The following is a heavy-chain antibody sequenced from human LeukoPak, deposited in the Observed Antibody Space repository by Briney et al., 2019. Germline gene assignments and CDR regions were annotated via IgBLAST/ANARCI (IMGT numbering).Heavy chain of an antibody. CDR1: GFTVSSNY. Sequence: GGSLRLSCAASGFTVSSNYMSWVRQAPGKGLEWVSVIYSGGSTYYADSVKGRFTISRENSKNTLYLQMNSLRAEDTAVYYCARGGYYYYFDYWGQGTLVTVSS. D-gene: IGHD3-22*01. V-gene: IGHV3-53*01. CDR2: IYSGGST. J-gene: IGHJ4*02. CDR3: ARGGYYYYFDY.